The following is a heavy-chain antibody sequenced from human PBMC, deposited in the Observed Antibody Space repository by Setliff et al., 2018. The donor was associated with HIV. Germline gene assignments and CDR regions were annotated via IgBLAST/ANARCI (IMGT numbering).Heavy chain of an antibody. D-gene: IGHD1-26*01. V-gene: IGHV1-69*05. CDR3: ATEGAGGSYQRASALDV. CDR2: MMTIFNTT. J-gene: IGHJ3*01. Sequence: SVKVSCKSSAGSFSIFAINWVRQAPGQGREWMGGMMTIFNTTNYARKFQGRVTITTDEATGTAYMELSNLRSEDTAVYYCATEGAGGSYQRASALDVWGQGTMVTVSS. CDR1: AGSFSIFA.